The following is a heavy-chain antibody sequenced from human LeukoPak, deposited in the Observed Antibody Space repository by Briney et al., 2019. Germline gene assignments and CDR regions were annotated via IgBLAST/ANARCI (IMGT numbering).Heavy chain of an antibody. CDR2: IRTKTNGATA. Sequence: PGGSLRLSCTASGFTFGEDAMSWFRQAPGKGLEWLGFIRTKTNGATAEYAAYVKGRFSISRDDSKSIAYLQMNSLKTEDTAVYYCARLIVVVVAASSYFDSWGQGTRVTVSS. CDR3: ARLIVVVVAASSYFDS. D-gene: IGHD2-15*01. CDR1: GFTFGEDA. J-gene: IGHJ4*02. V-gene: IGHV3-49*03.